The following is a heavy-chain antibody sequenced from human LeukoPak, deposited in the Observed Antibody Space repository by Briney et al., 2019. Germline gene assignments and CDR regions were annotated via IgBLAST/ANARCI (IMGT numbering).Heavy chain of an antibody. V-gene: IGHV7-4-1*02. CDR3: VRGTPTPGMDY. CDR2: IDTTTGNP. D-gene: IGHD3-10*01. Sequence: ASVKVSCKASGYPLSAHFLNWVRQAPGQGLEWMGNIDTTTGNPRYAQDFTGRFVFSLDTSVSTAYLQITSLKADDTAAYYCVRGTPTPGMDYWGQGTQVTVSS. CDR1: GYPLSAHF. J-gene: IGHJ4*02.